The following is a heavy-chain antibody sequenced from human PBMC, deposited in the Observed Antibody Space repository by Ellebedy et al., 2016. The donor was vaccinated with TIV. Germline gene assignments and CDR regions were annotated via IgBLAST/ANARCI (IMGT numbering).Heavy chain of an antibody. V-gene: IGHV1-69*04. Sequence: AASVKVSCKASGGTFSSYAISWVRQAPGQGLEWMGRIIPILGTANYVQKFQGRVTITADKSTSTAYMELSSLRSEDTAVYYCASNDPTQGGEPDFYGDYGIIWGQGTLVTVSS. J-gene: IGHJ4*02. D-gene: IGHD4-17*01. CDR2: IIPILGTA. CDR1: GGTFSSYA. CDR3: ASNDPTQGGEPDFYGDYGII.